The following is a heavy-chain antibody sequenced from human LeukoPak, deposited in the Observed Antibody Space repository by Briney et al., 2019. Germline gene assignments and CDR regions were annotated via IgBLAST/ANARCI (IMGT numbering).Heavy chain of an antibody. J-gene: IGHJ4*02. CDR1: GGSISSYY. Sequence: SETLSLTCTVSGGSISSYYWSWIRQPAGKGLEWIGRIYTSGSTNYNPSLKSRVTMSVDTSKNQFSLKLSSVTAADTAVYYCARGITIFGVAPVGYWGQGTLVTVSS. CDR2: IYTSGST. D-gene: IGHD3-3*01. CDR3: ARGITIFGVAPVGY. V-gene: IGHV4-4*07.